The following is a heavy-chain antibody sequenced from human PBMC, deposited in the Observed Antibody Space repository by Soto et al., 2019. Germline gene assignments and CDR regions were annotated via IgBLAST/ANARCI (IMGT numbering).Heavy chain of an antibody. CDR2: ISSSGSST. D-gene: IGHD1-1*01. CDR3: AKDNNWKYYYYGVDV. CDR1: GFTFSAYA. V-gene: IGHV3-23*01. Sequence: GGSLRLSCVASGFTFSAYAMSWVRQAPGKGLEWVSVISSSGSSTYYADSVKGRVTISRDNSKNTLHLQINSLRADDTAVYYCAKDNNWKYYYYGVDVWGQGTTVTVSS. J-gene: IGHJ6*02.